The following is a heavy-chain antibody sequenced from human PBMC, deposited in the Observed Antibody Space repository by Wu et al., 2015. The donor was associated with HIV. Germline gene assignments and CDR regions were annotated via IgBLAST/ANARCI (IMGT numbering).Heavy chain of an antibody. Sequence: QVQLVQFGAEVKKPGSSVKITCKASGDGFTSYAVSWVRQAPGQGLEWMGGINPLFGTTKHTQKFQDRVTFTTDESKTTAYMELSSLRSDDTAVYYCARDKRGYDVLTGYYIYFDYWGQGTLVTVSS. J-gene: IGHJ4*02. CDR2: INPLFGTT. CDR1: GDGFTSYA. V-gene: IGHV1-69*05. D-gene: IGHD3-9*01. CDR3: ARDKRGYDVLTGYYIYFDY.